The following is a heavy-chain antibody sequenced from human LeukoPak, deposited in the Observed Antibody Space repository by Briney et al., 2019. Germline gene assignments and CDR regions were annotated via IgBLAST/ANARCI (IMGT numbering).Heavy chain of an antibody. CDR1: GFTFSSYA. CDR3: ASGWEFDP. V-gene: IGHV3-30*04. J-gene: IGHJ5*02. Sequence: PGRSQRLSCAASGFTFSSYAMHWVRQAPGKGLEWVAVISYDGSNKYYADSVKGRFTISRDNSKNTLYLQMNSLRAEDTAVYYCASGWEFDPWGQGTLVTVSS. D-gene: IGHD6-19*01. CDR2: ISYDGSNK.